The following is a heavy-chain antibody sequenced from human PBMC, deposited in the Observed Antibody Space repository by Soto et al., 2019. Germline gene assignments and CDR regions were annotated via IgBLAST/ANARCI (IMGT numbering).Heavy chain of an antibody. V-gene: IGHV5-10-1*01. CDR3: ARQIYDSDTGPNFQYYFDS. CDR2: IDPSDSQT. J-gene: IGHJ4*02. D-gene: IGHD3-22*01. Sequence: GDSLKISCKGSGYSIAGYWITWVRQKPGKGLVWMGRIDPSDSQTYYSPSFRGHVTISATKSITTVFLQWSSLRASDTAMYYCARQIYDSDTGPNFQYYFDSWGQGTPVTVSS. CDR1: GYSIAGYW.